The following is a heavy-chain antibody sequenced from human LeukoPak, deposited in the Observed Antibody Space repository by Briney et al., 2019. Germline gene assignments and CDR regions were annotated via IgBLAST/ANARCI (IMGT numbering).Heavy chain of an antibody. CDR3: ARELVGAFDY. CDR1: GFTFSSYA. V-gene: IGHV3-23*01. J-gene: IGHJ4*02. Sequence: GGSLRLSCAASGFTFSSYAMTWVRQAPGKGLEWVSSFSFNGESTYYADSVKGRFTISRDNAKNSLYLQMNSLRAEDTAVYYCARELVGAFDYWGQGTLVTVSS. D-gene: IGHD1-26*01. CDR2: FSFNGEST.